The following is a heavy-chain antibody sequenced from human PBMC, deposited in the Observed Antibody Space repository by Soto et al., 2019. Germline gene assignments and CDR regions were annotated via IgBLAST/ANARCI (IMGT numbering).Heavy chain of an antibody. CDR2: IYYSGST. CDR1: GGSVSSGSYY. D-gene: IGHD2-15*01. Sequence: SETLSLTCTVSGGSVSSGSYYWSWIRQPPGKGLEWIGYIYYSGSTNYNPSLKSRVTISVDTSKNQFSLKLSSVTAADTAVYYCARKGGIGSYYGMDVWGQGTTVTVSS. CDR3: ARKGGIGSYYGMDV. J-gene: IGHJ6*02. V-gene: IGHV4-61*01.